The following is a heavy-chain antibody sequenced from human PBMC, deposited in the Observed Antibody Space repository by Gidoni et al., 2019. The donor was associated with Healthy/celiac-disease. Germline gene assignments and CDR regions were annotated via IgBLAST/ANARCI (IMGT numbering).Heavy chain of an antibody. CDR3: AKVFETVGGLFDY. V-gene: IGHV3-23*01. D-gene: IGHD1-26*01. J-gene: IGHJ4*02. CDR2: ISGSGGST. CDR1: GFTFSSYS. Sequence: EVQLLELGAGLVQPGGSLRLSCAASGFTFSSYSMSWVRQAPGKGLEWVSAISGSGGSTYYADSVKGRFTISRDNSKNTLYLQMNSLRAEDTAVYYCAKVFETVGGLFDYWGQGTLVTVSS.